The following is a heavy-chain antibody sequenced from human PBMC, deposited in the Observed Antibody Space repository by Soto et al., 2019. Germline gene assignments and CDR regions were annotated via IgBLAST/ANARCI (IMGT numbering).Heavy chain of an antibody. D-gene: IGHD3-22*01. CDR3: AKDPRDYYDSSGYPIPPFYFDY. CDR2: ISGSGGST. J-gene: IGHJ4*02. CDR1: GFTFSSYA. Sequence: PGGSLRLSCAASGFTFSSYAMSWVRQAPGKGLEWVSAISGSGGSTYYADSVKGRFTISRDNSKNTLYLQMNSLRAEDTAVYYCAKDPRDYYDSSGYPIPPFYFDYWGQGTLVTVSS. V-gene: IGHV3-23*01.